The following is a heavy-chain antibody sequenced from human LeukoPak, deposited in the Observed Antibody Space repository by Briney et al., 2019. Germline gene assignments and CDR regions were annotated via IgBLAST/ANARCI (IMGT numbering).Heavy chain of an antibody. CDR2: INWNGGRR. D-gene: IGHD1-26*01. Sequence: GGSLRLSCAASKYTFADYGMSWVRQAPGKGLEWVSDINWNGGRRGYADSVRGRFTVSRDNAKKFLYLQMNSLRAADTALYYCARDLRPQLVGATPGAPFGYWGQGTLVIVS. V-gene: IGHV3-20*04. CDR1: KYTFADYG. J-gene: IGHJ4*02. CDR3: ARDLRPQLVGATPGAPFGY.